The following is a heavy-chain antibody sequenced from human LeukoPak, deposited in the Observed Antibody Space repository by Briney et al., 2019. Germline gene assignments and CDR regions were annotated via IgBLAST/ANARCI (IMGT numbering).Heavy chain of an antibody. J-gene: IGHJ4*02. CDR3: AKSTGAYSSDHYFDY. D-gene: IGHD6-19*01. CDR1: GFTFSSYA. V-gene: IGHV3-23*01. CDR2: ISGSGTST. Sequence: GGSLRLSRAASGFTFSSYAMSWVRQAPGKGLEWVSAISGSGTSTYYADSVKGRFTISRDNSKNTLYLQMNSLRAEDTAVYYCAKSTGAYSSDHYFDYWGQGTLVTVSS.